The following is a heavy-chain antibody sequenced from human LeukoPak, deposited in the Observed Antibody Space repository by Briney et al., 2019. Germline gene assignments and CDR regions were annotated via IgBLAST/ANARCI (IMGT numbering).Heavy chain of an antibody. J-gene: IGHJ4*02. D-gene: IGHD1-7*01. CDR3: ARAYITGTKVFFDY. CDR1: GYAFTGYY. Sequence: ASVTVSCKASGYAFTGYYMHWVRQAPGQGLEWMGWINPNSGGTNYAQKLRGRVTMTTDTSTSTAYMELRSLRSDDTAVYYCARAYITGTKVFFDYWGQGTLVTVSS. V-gene: IGHV1-2*02. CDR2: INPNSGGT.